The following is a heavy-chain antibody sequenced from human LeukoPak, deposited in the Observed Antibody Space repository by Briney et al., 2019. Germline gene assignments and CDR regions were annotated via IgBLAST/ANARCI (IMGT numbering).Heavy chain of an antibody. D-gene: IGHD4-11*01. CDR1: VITLRHYG. CDR2: IWSDGTNS. J-gene: IGHJ4*02. CDR3: AKDATRGFDYSNTLDK. Sequence: PGRSLRLSCATSVITLRHYGMHCVRQAPGKGLEWVAVIWSDGTNSFYGDPVKGRFTISRDNFQRTVYLQMNSLRAEDTAVYYCAKDATRGFDYSNTLDKWGQGTLVTVSS. V-gene: IGHV3-33*06.